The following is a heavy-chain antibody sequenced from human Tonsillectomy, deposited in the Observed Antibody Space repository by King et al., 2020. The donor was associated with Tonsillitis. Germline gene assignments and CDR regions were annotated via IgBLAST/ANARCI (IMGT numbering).Heavy chain of an antibody. D-gene: IGHD3-10*01. V-gene: IGHV3-30*02. CDR1: GFTFSSYG. Sequence: VQLVESGGGVVQPGGSLRLSCAASGFTFSSYGMHWVRQAPGKGLEWVAFIRYDGSKQYYADSVKGRFTISRDNSKNTLYLHMNSLRADDTAVYYCAKDTTGGWFGEELNYFDYWGQGTLVTVSS. CDR2: IRYDGSKQ. CDR3: AKDTTGGWFGEELNYFDY. J-gene: IGHJ4*02.